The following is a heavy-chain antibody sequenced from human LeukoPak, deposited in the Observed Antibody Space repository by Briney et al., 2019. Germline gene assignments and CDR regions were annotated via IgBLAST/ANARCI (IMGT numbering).Heavy chain of an antibody. CDR3: ARDVYYYDSSGHSRSGYFDY. CDR1: GGSISSGGYY. D-gene: IGHD3-22*01. V-gene: IGHV4-31*03. Sequence: PSQTLSLTCTVSGGSISSGGYYWSWIRQHPGKGLEWIGYIYYSGSTYYNPSLKSRVTISVDTSKNQFSLKLSSVTAADTAVYYCARDVYYYDSSGHSRSGYFDYWGQGTLVTVSS. J-gene: IGHJ4*02. CDR2: IYYSGST.